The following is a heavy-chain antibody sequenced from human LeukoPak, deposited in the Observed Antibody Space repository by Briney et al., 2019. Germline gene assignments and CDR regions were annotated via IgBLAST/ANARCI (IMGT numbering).Heavy chain of an antibody. CDR1: GGSISSYY. Sequence: SETLSLTCTVSGGSISSYYWSWIRRPPGKGLEWIGYIYYSGSTNYNPSLKSRVTISVDTSKNQFSLKLSSVTAADTAVYYCARQGVVIAAPPEYWGQGTLVTVSS. CDR3: ARQGVVIAAPPEY. CDR2: IYYSGST. V-gene: IGHV4-59*08. D-gene: IGHD6-6*01. J-gene: IGHJ4*02.